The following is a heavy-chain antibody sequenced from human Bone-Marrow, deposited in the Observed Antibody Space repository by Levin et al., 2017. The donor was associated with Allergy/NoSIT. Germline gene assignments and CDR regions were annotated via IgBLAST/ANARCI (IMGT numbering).Heavy chain of an antibody. V-gene: IGHV3-23*01. CDR1: GFIFSDYA. CDR3: SRASGTRCANGVCFRGYYFYGMDV. D-gene: IGHD2-8*01. Sequence: GGSLRLSCAASGFIFSDYAMSWVRQAPGRGLEYVSSLRGSGSDTSYADSVKGRFTISRDNSKNTLYLEMNGLRAGDTAVYYCSRASGTRCANGVCFRGYYFYGMDVWGQGTTATVSS. J-gene: IGHJ6*02. CDR2: LRGSGSDT.